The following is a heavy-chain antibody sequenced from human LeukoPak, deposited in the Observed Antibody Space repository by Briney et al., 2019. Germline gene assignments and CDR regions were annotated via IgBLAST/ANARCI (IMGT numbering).Heavy chain of an antibody. Sequence: PSETVSLTCAVYGRSGSFNDYYWNWIRQSPGKGLEWIGEINHSGGTHYHPSLKSRVTISVDTSKNQFSLRLRSVTAADTAVYYCASLMTTVTYDVFDIWGQGTIFTVSS. J-gene: IGHJ3*02. D-gene: IGHD4-17*01. CDR3: ASLMTTVTYDVFDI. CDR2: INHSGGT. V-gene: IGHV4-34*01. CDR1: GRSGSFNDYY.